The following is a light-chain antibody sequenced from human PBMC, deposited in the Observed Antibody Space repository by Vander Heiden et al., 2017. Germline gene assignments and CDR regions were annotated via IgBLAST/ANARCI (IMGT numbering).Light chain of an antibody. J-gene: IGKJ1*01. CDR3: QQRSNWPRT. CDR2: YAS. V-gene: IGKV3-11*01. Sequence: EVVLTQSPATLSLYPGERATLPCSASHSVSTYLAWYQHKPGQSPRLLIYYASNRATGVPARFSGSGSGTDFTLTISSLAPEDFAVYYCQQRSNWPRTFGQGTKLEIK. CDR1: HSVSTY.